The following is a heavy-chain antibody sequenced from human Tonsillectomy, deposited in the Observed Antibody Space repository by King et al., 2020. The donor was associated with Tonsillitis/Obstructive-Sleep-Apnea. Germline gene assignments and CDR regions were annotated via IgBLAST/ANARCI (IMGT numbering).Heavy chain of an antibody. CDR1: GFTFSGYW. CDR2: IKGDGSDT. Sequence: VQLVESGGGLVQPGGSLRLSCAASGFTFSGYWMHGVRQAPGKGLVWGSGIKGDGSDTWYADSVKGRFTISRDNAKNTLYLQMNSLRAEDTAVYYCARESDAFDIWGQGTMVTVSS. V-gene: IGHV3-74*01. J-gene: IGHJ3*02. CDR3: ARESDAFDI.